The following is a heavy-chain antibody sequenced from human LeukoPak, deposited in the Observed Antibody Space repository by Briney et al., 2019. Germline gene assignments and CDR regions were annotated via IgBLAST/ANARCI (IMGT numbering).Heavy chain of an antibody. V-gene: IGHV3-53*04. Sequence: GGSLRLSCAASGFTVSSNYMSWVRQAPGKGLEWVSVIYSGGSTYYADSVKGRFTISRHNSKNTLYLQMNSLRGEDTAVYYCARDNVAAAATHGSDVWGQGTTVIVSS. J-gene: IGHJ6*02. D-gene: IGHD6-13*01. CDR1: GFTVSSNY. CDR3: ARDNVAAAATHGSDV. CDR2: IYSGGST.